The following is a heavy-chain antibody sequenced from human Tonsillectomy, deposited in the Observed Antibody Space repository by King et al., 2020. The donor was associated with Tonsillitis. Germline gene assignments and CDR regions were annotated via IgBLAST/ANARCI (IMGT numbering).Heavy chain of an antibody. CDR3: AREIRRRSYGSGSSTRDWYFDL. CDR1: GGSISSYY. J-gene: IGHJ2*01. D-gene: IGHD3-10*01. V-gene: IGHV4-59*01. CDR2: IYYSGST. Sequence: QVQLQESGPGLVKPSETLSLTCTVSGGSISSYYWSRIRQPPGKGLEWIGYIYYSGSTNYNPSLKSRVTISVDTSKNQFSLKLSSVTAADTAVYYCAREIRRRSYGSGSSTRDWYFDLWGRGTLVTVSS.